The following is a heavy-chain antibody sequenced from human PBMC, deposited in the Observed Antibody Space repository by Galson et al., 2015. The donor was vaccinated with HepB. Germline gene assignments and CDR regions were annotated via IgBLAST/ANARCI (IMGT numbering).Heavy chain of an antibody. CDR2: IIPILGIA. J-gene: IGHJ3*02. CDR1: GGTFSSYA. V-gene: IGHV1-69*10. Sequence: SVKVSCKASGGTFSSYAISWVRQAPGQGLEWMGGIIPILGIANYAQKFQGRVTITADKSTSTAYMELSSLRSEDTAVYYCARDRDIVVVPAAIRGAFDIWGQGTMVTVSS. D-gene: IGHD2-2*01. CDR3: ARDRDIVVVPAAIRGAFDI.